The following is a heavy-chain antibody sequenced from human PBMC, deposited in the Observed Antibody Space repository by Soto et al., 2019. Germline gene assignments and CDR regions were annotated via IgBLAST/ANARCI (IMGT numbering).Heavy chain of an antibody. CDR3: EKDLVAGYSSSWDDIYYYGMDV. Sequence: GGSLRLSCAASGFTFSSYGMHWVRQAPGKGLEWVAVISYDGSNKYYADSVKGRFTISRDNSKNTLYLQMNSLRAEDTAVYYCEKDLVAGYSSSWDDIYYYGMDVWGQGTTVTVSS. D-gene: IGHD6-13*01. CDR1: GFTFSSYG. J-gene: IGHJ6*02. CDR2: ISYDGSNK. V-gene: IGHV3-30*18.